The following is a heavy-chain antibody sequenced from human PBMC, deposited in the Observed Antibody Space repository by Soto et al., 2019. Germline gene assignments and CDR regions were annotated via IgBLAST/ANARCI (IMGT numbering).Heavy chain of an antibody. J-gene: IGHJ4*02. CDR2: FNHNGHI. CDR3: ARALGGVTYLKL. Sequence: QVQLQQWGAGLLKPSETLSLTCAVSGGSFSGSYWTWVRQAPGKGLEWVVEFNHNGHINYNPSLESRVAISMDTSKKQCSLKVTSVTAADTAVYFCARALGGVTYLKLWGQGTLVTVSS. D-gene: IGHD3-10*01. V-gene: IGHV4-34*01. CDR1: GGSFSGSY.